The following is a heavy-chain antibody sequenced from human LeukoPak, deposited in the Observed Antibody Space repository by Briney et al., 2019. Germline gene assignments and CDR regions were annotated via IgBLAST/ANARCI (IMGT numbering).Heavy chain of an antibody. CDR3: ARAFPYSSGWYYFDY. V-gene: IGHV1-18*01. J-gene: IGHJ4*02. Sequence: GASVKVSCKASGYTFTSYGISWVRQAPGQGLEWMGWISAYNGNTNYAQKLQGRVTMTTDTSTSTAYMELRSLRSDDTAVYYCARAFPYSSGWYYFDYWGQGTLVTVSS. CDR2: ISAYNGNT. D-gene: IGHD6-19*01. CDR1: GYTFTSYG.